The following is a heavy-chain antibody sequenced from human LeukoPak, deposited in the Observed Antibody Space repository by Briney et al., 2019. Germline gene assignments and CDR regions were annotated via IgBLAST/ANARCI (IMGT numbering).Heavy chain of an antibody. CDR3: AAMTSVTTGDY. CDR1: GFTFRSYA. J-gene: IGHJ4*02. CDR2: ISYDGSNK. D-gene: IGHD4-11*01. Sequence: GGSLRLSCAASGFTFRSYAMHWVRQAPGKGLEWVAVISYDGSNKYYADSVKGRFTISRDNSKNTLYLQMNSLRAEDTAVYYCAAMTSVTTGDYWGQGTLVTVSS. V-gene: IGHV3-30*04.